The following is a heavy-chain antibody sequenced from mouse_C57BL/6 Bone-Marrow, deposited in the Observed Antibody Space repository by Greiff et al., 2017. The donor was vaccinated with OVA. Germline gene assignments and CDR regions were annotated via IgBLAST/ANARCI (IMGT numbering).Heavy chain of an antibody. J-gene: IGHJ1*03. CDR2: ISYDGSN. CDR1: GYSITSCYY. Sequence: DVKLVESGPGLVKPSQSLSLTCSVTGYSITSCYYWNWIRQFPGNKLEWMGYISYDGSNNYNPSLKNRISITRDTSKNQFFLKLNPVTTEDTATYYCANYDGYPYWYFDVWGTGTTVTVSS. D-gene: IGHD2-3*01. CDR3: ANYDGYPYWYFDV. V-gene: IGHV3-6*01.